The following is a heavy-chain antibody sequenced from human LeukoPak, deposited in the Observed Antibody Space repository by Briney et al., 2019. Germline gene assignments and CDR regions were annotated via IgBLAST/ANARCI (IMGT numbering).Heavy chain of an antibody. Sequence: GGSLRLSCAASGFTFSSNWISWVRQAPGKGLEWVANIKKDGSEKYYVDSVKGRFTISRDNAKNSLYLQMNSLRAEDTAVYYCARDLPLLWFGELLRGFDYWGQGTLVTVSS. CDR2: IKKDGSEK. CDR3: ARDLPLLWFGELLRGFDY. J-gene: IGHJ4*02. CDR1: GFTFSSNW. D-gene: IGHD3-10*01. V-gene: IGHV3-7*01.